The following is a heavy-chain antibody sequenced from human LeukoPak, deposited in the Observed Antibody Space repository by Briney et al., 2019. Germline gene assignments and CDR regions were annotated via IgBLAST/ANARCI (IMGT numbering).Heavy chain of an antibody. CDR3: AKTLRNTAMAYDGFDM. CDR2: ISSSSSTI. CDR1: GFTFSSYS. Sequence: PGGSLRLSCAASGFTFSSYSMNWVRQAPGKGLEWVSYISSSSSTIYYAGSVKGRFTISRDNAKNSLYLQMNSLRAEDTAVYYCAKTLRNTAMAYDGFDMWGQGTMVTVST. D-gene: IGHD5-18*01. V-gene: IGHV3-48*04. J-gene: IGHJ3*02.